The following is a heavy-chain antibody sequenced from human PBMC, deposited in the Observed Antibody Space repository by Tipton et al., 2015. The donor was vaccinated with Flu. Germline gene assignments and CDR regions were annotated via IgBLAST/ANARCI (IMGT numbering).Heavy chain of an antibody. D-gene: IGHD6-19*01. Sequence: TLSLTCTVSGGSISSYYWSWIRQPPGKGLEWIGYIYYSGSTNSNPSLKLRVPISVDTSKNQFSLKLSSVTAADTAGYYCAREGSGWYRNWFDPWGQGTLVTVSS. CDR3: AREGSGWYRNWFDP. J-gene: IGHJ5*02. CDR1: GGSISSYY. CDR2: IYYSGST. V-gene: IGHV4-59*01.